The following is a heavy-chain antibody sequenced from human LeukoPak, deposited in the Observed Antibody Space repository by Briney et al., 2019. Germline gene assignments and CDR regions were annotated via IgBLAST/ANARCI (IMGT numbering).Heavy chain of an antibody. V-gene: IGHV3-48*01. CDR1: GFTFSSYS. CDR3: ARDGLAVAGTCGY. Sequence: GGSLRLSCAASGFTFSSYSMNWVRQAPGKGLEWVSSISSSSSTIYYADSVKGRFTISRDNAKNSLYLQMNSLRAEDTAVYYCARDGLAVAGTCGYWGQGTLVTVSS. J-gene: IGHJ4*02. D-gene: IGHD6-19*01. CDR2: ISSSSSTI.